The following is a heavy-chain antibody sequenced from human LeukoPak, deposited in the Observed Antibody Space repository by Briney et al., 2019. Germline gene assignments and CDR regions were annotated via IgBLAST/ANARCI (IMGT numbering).Heavy chain of an antibody. CDR2: ISGSGGST. CDR3: ASYEWELLDAFDI. J-gene: IGHJ3*02. D-gene: IGHD1-26*01. V-gene: IGHV3-23*01. CDR1: GFTFSSYA. Sequence: PGGSLRLSCAASGFTFSSYAMSWVRQAPGKGLEWVSAISGSGGSTYYADSVKGRFTISRDNSKNTLYLQMNRLRAEDTAVYYCASYEWELLDAFDIWGQGTMVTVSS.